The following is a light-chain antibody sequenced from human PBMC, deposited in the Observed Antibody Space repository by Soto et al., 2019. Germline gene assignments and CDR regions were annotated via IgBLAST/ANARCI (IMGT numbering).Light chain of an antibody. CDR2: GAS. CDR1: QSVSSN. Sequence: EIVMTQSPATLSVSPGERATLSCRASQSVSSNVAWYQQKPGQAPRLLIYGASTRATGIPARFSGSGSGTEFTLNISSLQSEDFAVYYCQQYNNLPPITFVQGTRLEIK. V-gene: IGKV3-15*01. CDR3: QQYNNLPPIT. J-gene: IGKJ5*01.